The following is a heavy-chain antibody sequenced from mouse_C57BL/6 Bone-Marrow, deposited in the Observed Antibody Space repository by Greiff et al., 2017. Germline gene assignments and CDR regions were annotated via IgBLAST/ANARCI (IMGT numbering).Heavy chain of an antibody. J-gene: IGHJ2*01. V-gene: IGHV1-82*01. CDR2: IYPGDGDT. CDR1: GYAFSSSW. Sequence: QVQLQQSGPELVKPGASVKISCKASGYAFSSSWMNWVKQRPGKGLEWIGRIYPGDGDTNYNGKFKGKATLTADKSSSTAYMQLSSLTSEDSAVYFCAREGAFDYGGQGTTLTVSS. CDR3: AREGAFDY. D-gene: IGHD3-1*01.